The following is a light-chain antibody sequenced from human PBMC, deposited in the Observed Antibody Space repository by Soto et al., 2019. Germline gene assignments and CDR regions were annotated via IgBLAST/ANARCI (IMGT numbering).Light chain of an antibody. Sequence: DIQMTQSPSTLSASVGDRVTITCRASQTISSWLAWYQQKPGKAPKLLIYAASSLQSGVPSRFSGSGSGTDFTLTISSLQPEDSATYYCQQSYNTPLTFGGGTKVDIK. CDR3: QQSYNTPLT. CDR2: AAS. J-gene: IGKJ4*01. CDR1: QTISSW. V-gene: IGKV1-39*01.